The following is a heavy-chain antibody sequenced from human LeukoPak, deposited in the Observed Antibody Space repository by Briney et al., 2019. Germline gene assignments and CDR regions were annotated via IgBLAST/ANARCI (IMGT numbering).Heavy chain of an antibody. V-gene: IGHV4-34*01. D-gene: IGHD2-21*01. CDR1: GGSFSGYY. Sequence: PSETLSLTCAVYGGSFSGYYWSWIRQPPGKGLEWIGEINHSGSTYYNPSLKSRVTISVDTSKNQFSLKLSSVTAADTAVYYCARGSFAWVKDLALNNWFDPWGQGTLVTVSS. J-gene: IGHJ5*02. CDR2: INHSGST. CDR3: ARGSFAWVKDLALNNWFDP.